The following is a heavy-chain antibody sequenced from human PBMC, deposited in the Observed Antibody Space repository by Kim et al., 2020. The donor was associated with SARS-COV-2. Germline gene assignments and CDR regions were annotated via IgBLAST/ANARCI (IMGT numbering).Heavy chain of an antibody. V-gene: IGHV3-30*04. CDR3: AREGRIAAAGPYYYYGMDV. J-gene: IGHJ6*02. CDR1: GFTFSSYA. Sequence: GGSLRLSCAASGFTFSSYAMHWVRQAPGKGLEWVAVISYDGSNKYYADSVKGRFTISRDNSKNTLYLQMNSLRAEDTAVYYCAREGRIAAAGPYYYYGMDVWGQGTTVTVSS. D-gene: IGHD6-13*01. CDR2: ISYDGSNK.